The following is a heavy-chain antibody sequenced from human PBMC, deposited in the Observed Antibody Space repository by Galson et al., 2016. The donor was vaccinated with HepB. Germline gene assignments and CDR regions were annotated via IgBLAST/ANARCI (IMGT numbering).Heavy chain of an antibody. Sequence: SVKVSCKASGYTFTSYGFTWVRQAPGQGLEWMGWVSANNGKANYAQKLQGRVTMTTATSTNTAYMELRSLRSDDTAVYYCAITTRGDYGGKWGQGTLVTVSS. D-gene: IGHD4-23*01. V-gene: IGHV1-18*01. CDR1: GYTFTSYG. CDR3: AITTRGDYGGK. J-gene: IGHJ4*02. CDR2: VSANNGKA.